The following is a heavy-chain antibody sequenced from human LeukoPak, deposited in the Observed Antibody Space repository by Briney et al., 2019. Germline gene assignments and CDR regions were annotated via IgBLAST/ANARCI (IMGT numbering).Heavy chain of an antibody. CDR1: GGSISSGSYY. V-gene: IGHV4-61*02. CDR2: IYTSGST. CDR3: ARAPPEWELLSYFDY. J-gene: IGHJ4*02. D-gene: IGHD1-26*01. Sequence: SQTLSLTCTVSGGSISSGSYYWSWIRQPAGKGLEWIGRIYTSGSTNYNPSLKSRVTISVDTSKNQFSLKLSSVTAVDTAVYYCARAPPEWELLSYFDYWGQGTLVTVSS.